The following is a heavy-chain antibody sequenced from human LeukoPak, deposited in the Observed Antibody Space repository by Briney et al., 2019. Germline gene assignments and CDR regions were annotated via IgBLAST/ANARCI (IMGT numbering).Heavy chain of an antibody. D-gene: IGHD3-22*01. CDR2: ITGSAGST. V-gene: IGHV3-23*01. J-gene: IGHJ4*02. CDR1: RFTFSSYA. Sequence: GGSLRLSCAASRFTFSSYAMSWVRQAPGKGLEWVSAITGSAGSTYYADSVKGRFAISRDNSKHTLYLQMNSLRAEDTAVYYCAKDRIAMIVYDLDNWGQGTLVTVSS. CDR3: AKDRIAMIVYDLDN.